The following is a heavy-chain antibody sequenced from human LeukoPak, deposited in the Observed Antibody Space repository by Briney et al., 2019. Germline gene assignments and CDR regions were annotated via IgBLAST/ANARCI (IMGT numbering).Heavy chain of an antibody. J-gene: IGHJ2*01. CDR3: ARALYRYDSSSRSLHWYFDL. Sequence: SETLSLTCAVYGGSFSGYYWGWIRQPPGKGLEWIGYIYYSESTNYNPSLKSRVTISEDTSKNQFSLALTSVTAADTAVYYCARALYRYDSSSRSLHWYFDLWGRGTLVTVSS. V-gene: IGHV4-59*01. CDR1: GGSFSGYY. D-gene: IGHD3-22*01. CDR2: IYYSEST.